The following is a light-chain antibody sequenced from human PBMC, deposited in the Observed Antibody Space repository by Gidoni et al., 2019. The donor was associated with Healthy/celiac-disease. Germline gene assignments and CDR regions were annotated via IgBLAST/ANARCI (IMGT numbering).Light chain of an antibody. CDR2: AAS. Sequence: DIQWTQSPSFLSASVGDRVTITCRASQGISSYLAWYQQQPGKAPKLLIYAASTLQSGVPSRFSGSGSGTEFTLTISSLQPEDFATYFCQQLNSYPLFGGGTKVEIK. J-gene: IGKJ4*01. CDR3: QQLNSYPL. CDR1: QGISSY. V-gene: IGKV1-9*01.